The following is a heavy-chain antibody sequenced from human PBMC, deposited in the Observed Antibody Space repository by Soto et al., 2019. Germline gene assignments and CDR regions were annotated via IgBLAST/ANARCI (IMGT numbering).Heavy chain of an antibody. CDR3: AKDDRATVTTFDY. CDR1: GFTFSSYG. Sequence: QVQLVESGGGVVQPGRSLRLSCAASGFTFSSYGMHWVRQAPGKGLEWVAVISYDGSNKYYADSVKGRFTISRDNSKNTLYLQMNSLRAEDTAVYYCAKDDRATVTTFDYWVQGTLVTVSS. CDR2: ISYDGSNK. J-gene: IGHJ4*02. D-gene: IGHD4-4*01. V-gene: IGHV3-30*18.